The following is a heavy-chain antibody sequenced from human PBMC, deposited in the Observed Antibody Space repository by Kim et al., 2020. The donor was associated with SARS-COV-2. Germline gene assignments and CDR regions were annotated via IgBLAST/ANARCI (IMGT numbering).Heavy chain of an antibody. Sequence: TIYYADSVKGRFTISRDNAKNSLYLQMNSLRDEDTAVYYCARILDFLFDYWGQGTLVTVSS. CDR2: TI. CDR3: ARILDFLFDY. J-gene: IGHJ4*02. V-gene: IGHV3-48*02.